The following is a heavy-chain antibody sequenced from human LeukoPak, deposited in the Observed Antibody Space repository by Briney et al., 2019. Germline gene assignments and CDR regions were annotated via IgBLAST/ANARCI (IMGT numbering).Heavy chain of an antibody. D-gene: IGHD3-10*01. CDR2: ITNSGGTI. CDR1: GFNFSDFF. J-gene: IGHJ4*02. CDR3: ARSSHYPEY. Sequence: GGSLRLSCAASGFNFSDFFMSWIRQAPGKGLEWLSYITNSGGTIYYADSVKGRFTVSRDNAKNSLYLQMNSLTAEDTAVYYCARSSHYPEYWGQGTLVTVSS. V-gene: IGHV3-11*01.